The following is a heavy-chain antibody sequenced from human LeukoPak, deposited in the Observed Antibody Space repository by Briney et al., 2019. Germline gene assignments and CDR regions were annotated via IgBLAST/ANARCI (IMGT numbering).Heavy chain of an antibody. J-gene: IGHJ6*03. CDR3: ARVVLSYYYGSGRVPYYYYYYMDV. Sequence: GESLKISCKGSGYSFTTYWIGWVRQMPGKGLEWMGFIYPGDSDTRYSPSFQGQVTISADKSISTAYLQWSSLKASDTAMYYRARVVLSYYYGSGRVPYYYYYYMDVWGKGTTVTVSS. V-gene: IGHV5-51*01. CDR1: GYSFTTYW. D-gene: IGHD3-10*01. CDR2: IYPGDSDT.